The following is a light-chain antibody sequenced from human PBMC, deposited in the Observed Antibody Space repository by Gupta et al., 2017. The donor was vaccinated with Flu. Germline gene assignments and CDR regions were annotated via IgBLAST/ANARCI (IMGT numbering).Light chain of an antibody. CDR1: SRNVGGYNY. CDR2: EVS. J-gene: IGLJ3*02. CDR3: SSFAGNNNLV. Sequence: TSRNVGGYNYVSLYQQYLGKAPKRMFYEVSRRPSGAPGRSSASKSGNTASLTVSGLQPEDDDDYHCSSFAGNNNLVFGGGTKLTVL. V-gene: IGLV2-8*01.